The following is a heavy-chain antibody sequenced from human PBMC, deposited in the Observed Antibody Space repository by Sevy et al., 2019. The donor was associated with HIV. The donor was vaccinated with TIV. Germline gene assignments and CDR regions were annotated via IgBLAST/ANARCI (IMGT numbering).Heavy chain of an antibody. CDR1: GYTFTSYG. CDR3: ARDFSVTQDYVPLDAFDI. V-gene: IGHV1-18*01. J-gene: IGHJ3*02. Sequence: ASVKVSCKASGYTFTSYGICWVRQAPGQGLEWMGWISAYNGNTNYAQKLQGRVTMTTDTSTSTAYMELRSLRSDDTAVYYYARDFSVTQDYVPLDAFDIWGQGTMVTVSS. CDR2: ISAYNGNT. D-gene: IGHD3-10*02.